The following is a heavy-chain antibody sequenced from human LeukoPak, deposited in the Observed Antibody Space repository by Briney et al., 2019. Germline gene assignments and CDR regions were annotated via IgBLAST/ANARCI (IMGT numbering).Heavy chain of an antibody. CDR2: IGTAGDT. Sequence: GGSLRLSCAASGFTFSSYDMHWVRQATGKGLEWVSAIGTAGDTYYPGSVKGRFTISRENAKNSLYLQMNSLRAGDTAVYYCARGGVTIFGVVITGLDYWGQGTLVTVSS. V-gene: IGHV3-13*01. CDR3: ARGGVTIFGVVITGLDY. CDR1: GFTFSSYD. J-gene: IGHJ4*02. D-gene: IGHD3-3*01.